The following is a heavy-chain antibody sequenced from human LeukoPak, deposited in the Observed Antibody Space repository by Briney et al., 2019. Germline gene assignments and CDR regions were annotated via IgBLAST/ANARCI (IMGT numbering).Heavy chain of an antibody. CDR1: GGSISSYY. J-gene: IGHJ3*02. D-gene: IGHD3-10*01. V-gene: IGHV4-4*07. Sequence: PSETLSLTCTVSGGSISSYYWSWIRQPAGKGLEWIGRIYTSGSTNYNPSLKSRVTMSVDTSKNQFSLKLSSVTAADTAVYYCARRPLWFAASDAFDIWGQGTMVTVSS. CDR2: IYTSGST. CDR3: ARRPLWFAASDAFDI.